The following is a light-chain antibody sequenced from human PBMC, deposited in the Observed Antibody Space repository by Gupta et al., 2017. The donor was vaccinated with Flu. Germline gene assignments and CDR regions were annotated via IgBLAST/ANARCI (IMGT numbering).Light chain of an antibody. V-gene: IGKV1-6*01. CDR2: KVS. CDR1: QDIRNT. CDR3: LHDYKDPQT. J-gene: IGKJ4*02. Sequence: ALPLTQSPSSLSGPVGHRVTITCRASQDIRNTVGWYQLTPGKAPNVLMYKVSTLQNGVPSRFSGSGSGTDFTRTISSMKTEDLATYSCLHDYKDPQTFGEGTKVEIK.